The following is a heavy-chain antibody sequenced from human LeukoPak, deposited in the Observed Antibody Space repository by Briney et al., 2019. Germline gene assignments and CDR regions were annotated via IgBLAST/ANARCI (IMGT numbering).Heavy chain of an antibody. Sequence: GGSLRLSCAASGFTFSNYGMHWVRQAPGKGLEWVSVISGSGDITYYADSVKGRFTISRDNSKNTLYLQMNSLRAEDTAVYYCAKRAGYYFDYWGQGTLVTVSS. J-gene: IGHJ4*02. D-gene: IGHD4/OR15-4a*01. CDR2: ISGSGDIT. CDR3: AKRAGYYFDY. V-gene: IGHV3-23*01. CDR1: GFTFSNYG.